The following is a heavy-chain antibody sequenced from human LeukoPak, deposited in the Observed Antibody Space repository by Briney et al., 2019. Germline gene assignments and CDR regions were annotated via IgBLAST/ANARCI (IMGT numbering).Heavy chain of an antibody. Sequence: GGSLRLSCAASGFIFSNYAMSWVRQVPGRGLEWVSTISSRGDSTYVADSVKGRFIISRDNSKNSLYLQMNTVRAEDTAVYYCVKGPRPDITVAHTVVNWGQGTLVTVSS. V-gene: IGHV3-23*01. CDR2: ISSRGDST. D-gene: IGHD6-19*01. J-gene: IGHJ4*02. CDR1: GFIFSNYA. CDR3: VKGPRPDITVAHTVVN.